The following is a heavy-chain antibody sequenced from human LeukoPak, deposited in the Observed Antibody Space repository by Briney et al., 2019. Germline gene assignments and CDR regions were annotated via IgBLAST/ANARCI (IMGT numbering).Heavy chain of an antibody. CDR1: GGSFSGYY. D-gene: IGHD1-26*01. J-gene: IGHJ4*02. CDR2: INHSGST. Sequence: PSETLSLTCAVYGGSFSGYYWSWIRQPPGKGLEWIGEINHSGSTNYNPSLKSRVTISVDTSKNQFSLKLSSVTAADTAVYYCARSSGSYKDYWGQGTLVTVSS. CDR3: ARSSGSYKDY. V-gene: IGHV4-34*01.